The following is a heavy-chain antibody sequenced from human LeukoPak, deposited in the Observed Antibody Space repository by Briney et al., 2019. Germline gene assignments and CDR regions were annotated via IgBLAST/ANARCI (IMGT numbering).Heavy chain of an antibody. Sequence: GGSLRLSCAASGFTFSRYSMSWVRQAPGKGLECVSFISSSSTTIYYADSVKGRFTISRDNAKNSLYLQMNSLRDEDTAVFYCARTYSSGTNFDYWGQGTLVTVSS. CDR1: GFTFSRYS. J-gene: IGHJ4*02. D-gene: IGHD6-19*01. CDR3: ARTYSSGTNFDY. V-gene: IGHV3-48*02. CDR2: ISSSSTTI.